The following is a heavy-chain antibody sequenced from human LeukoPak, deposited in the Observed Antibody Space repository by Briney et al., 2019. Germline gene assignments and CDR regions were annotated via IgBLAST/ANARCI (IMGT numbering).Heavy chain of an antibody. Sequence: PGGSPRLSCAASGFTFSSYWMHWVRQAPGKGLVWVSRINSDGSSTSYADSVKGRFTISRDNAKNTLFLQMNSLGADDTAVYYCSREVTTIGAYYMDVWGKGTTVTISS. J-gene: IGHJ6*04. CDR3: SREVTTIGAYYMDV. CDR2: INSDGSST. V-gene: IGHV3-74*01. D-gene: IGHD4-17*01. CDR1: GFTFSSYW.